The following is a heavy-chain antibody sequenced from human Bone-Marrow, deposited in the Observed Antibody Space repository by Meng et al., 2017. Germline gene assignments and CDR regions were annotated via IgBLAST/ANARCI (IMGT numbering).Heavy chain of an antibody. D-gene: IGHD3-22*01. Sequence: SVKVSCKVSGYTLTGLSMHWVRQAPGKGLEWMGGFDPEDGETIYAQKFQGRVTMTEDTSTDTAYMELSSLRSEDTAVYYCATKRIDFYYDSSGYENGALCMWGQGTLVTVSS. CDR1: GYTLTGLS. CDR2: FDPEDGET. V-gene: IGHV1-24*01. J-gene: IGHJ4*02. CDR3: ATKRIDFYYDSSGYENGALCM.